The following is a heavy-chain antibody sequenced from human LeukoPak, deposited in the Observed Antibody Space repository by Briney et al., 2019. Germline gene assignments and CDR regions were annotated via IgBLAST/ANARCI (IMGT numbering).Heavy chain of an antibody. J-gene: IGHJ4*02. V-gene: IGHV3-23*01. D-gene: IGHD2-8*01. CDR2: ITGTIATGDPP. Sequence: GGSLRLSCAASGFTFSNNAMSWVRQAPGKGLECVSAITGTIATGDPPYYADSVKGRFTISRDNSRNTLNLQLNDLRAEDTAIYYCAKAFGTNGYFQLPIDFWGQGTLVTVSS. CDR3: AKAFGTNGYFQLPIDF. CDR1: GFTFSNNA.